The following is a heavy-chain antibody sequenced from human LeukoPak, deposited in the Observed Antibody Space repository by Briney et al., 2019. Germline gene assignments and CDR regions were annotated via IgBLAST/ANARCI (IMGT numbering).Heavy chain of an antibody. D-gene: IGHD6-6*01. CDR1: GYTLTELS. CDR2: FDPEDGET. V-gene: IGHV1-24*01. Sequence: GASVKVSCKVSGYTLTELSMHWVRQAPGKGLEWMGGFDPEDGETIYAQKFQGRVTMTEDTSTDTAYMELSSLRSEDTAVYYCATAASSPSLGDFDYWGQGTMVTVSS. J-gene: IGHJ4*02. CDR3: ATAASSPSLGDFDY.